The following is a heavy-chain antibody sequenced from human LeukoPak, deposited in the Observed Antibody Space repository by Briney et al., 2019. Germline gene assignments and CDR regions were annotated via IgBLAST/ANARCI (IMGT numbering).Heavy chain of an antibody. CDR1: GGSISSSSYY. J-gene: IGHJ4*02. D-gene: IGHD6-13*01. CDR3: ASSGIAAAGPGDY. Sequence: PSETLSLTCTVSGGSISSSSYYWGWIRQPPGKGLEWIGSIYYSGSTYYNPSLKSRVTISVDTSENQFSLKLSSVTAADTAVYYCASSGIAAAGPGDYWGQGTLVTVSS. CDR2: IYYSGST. V-gene: IGHV4-39*01.